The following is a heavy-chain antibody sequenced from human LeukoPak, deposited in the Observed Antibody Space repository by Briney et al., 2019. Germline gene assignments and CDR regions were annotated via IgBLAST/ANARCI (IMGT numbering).Heavy chain of an antibody. CDR3: ARDQDWNDRGGLDY. CDR2: ISYDGHNT. Sequence: PGGSLRLSCAASEITLSNYWIHWVRQAPGKGLVWVSRISYDGHNTNYADSVKGRFTISRDTAKNTLYLQMNSLRAEDTAVYYCARDQDWNDRGGLDYWGQGTLVIVSS. CDR1: EITLSNYW. D-gene: IGHD1-1*01. V-gene: IGHV3-74*01. J-gene: IGHJ4*02.